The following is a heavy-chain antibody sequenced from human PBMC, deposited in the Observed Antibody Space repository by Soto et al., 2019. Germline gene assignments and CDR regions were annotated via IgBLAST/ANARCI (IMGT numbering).Heavy chain of an antibody. CDR3: ARSDGRY. J-gene: IGHJ4*02. V-gene: IGHV4-61*05. CDR2: VHHSGTT. CDR1: GGSISNNDYY. Sequence: PSETLSLTCTASGGSISNNDYYWGWIRQPPGKGLDWIGYVHHSGTTNYNPSLKSRVVISVDTSKNQFSLKLSSVTAADTAVYYCARSDGRYWGQGTLVTVSS.